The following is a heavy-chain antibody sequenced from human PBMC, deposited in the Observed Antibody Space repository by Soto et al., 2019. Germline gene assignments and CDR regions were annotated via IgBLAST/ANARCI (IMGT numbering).Heavy chain of an antibody. CDR3: AKRRPCSNAACHVVDFDY. CDR1: GFSYSDYA. D-gene: IGHD2-2*01. J-gene: IGHJ4*02. CDR2: ISGSTVFT. Sequence: GGSLRLSCSASGFSYSDYAMSWVRQVPGKGLEWVSTISGSTVFTFYADSVKGRFNISRDNSKNTLYLQMNSLRAEDTAVYYCAKRRPCSNAACHVVDFDYWGQGTLVTVSS. V-gene: IGHV3-23*01.